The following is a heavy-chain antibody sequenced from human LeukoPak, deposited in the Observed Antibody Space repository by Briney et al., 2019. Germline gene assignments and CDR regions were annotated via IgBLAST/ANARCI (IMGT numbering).Heavy chain of an antibody. V-gene: IGHV3-53*01. CDR3: ARDYEGALDY. J-gene: IGHJ4*02. D-gene: IGHD3-16*01. Sequence: GGSLRLSCAASGFTVSSNYTSWVRQAPGKGLEWVSVIYSGGSTYYADSVKGRFTISRDNSKNTLYLQMNSLRAEDTAVYYCARDYEGALDYWGPGILVTVSS. CDR2: IYSGGST. CDR1: GFTVSSNY.